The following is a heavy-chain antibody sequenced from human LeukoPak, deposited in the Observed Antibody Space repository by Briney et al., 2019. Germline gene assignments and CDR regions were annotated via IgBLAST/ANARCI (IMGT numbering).Heavy chain of an antibody. Sequence: SETLSLTCTVSGGSISSNYYWGWIRQPLGKGLEGIVSFFYSGSTYYNPSLKSRVTISVDTSKNQFSLRLTSVTAADTAVYYCARARGRYIDFLDYWGQGTLITVSS. V-gene: IGHV4-39*02. J-gene: IGHJ4*02. D-gene: IGHD3-9*01. CDR2: FFYSGST. CDR3: ARARGRYIDFLDY. CDR1: GGSISSNYY.